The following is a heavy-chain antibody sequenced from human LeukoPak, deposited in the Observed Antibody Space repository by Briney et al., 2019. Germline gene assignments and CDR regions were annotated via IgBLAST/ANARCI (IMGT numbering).Heavy chain of an antibody. V-gene: IGHV4-59*01. CDR1: GGSISSYY. Sequence: SETLSLTCTVSGGSISSYYWSWIRQPPGKGLEWIGYIYYSGGTNYNPSLKSRVTISVDTSKNQFSLKLSSVTAVDTAVYYCARDRGVVPAAIWFDPWGQGTLVTVSS. D-gene: IGHD2-2*01. CDR3: ARDRGVVPAAIWFDP. CDR2: IYYSGGT. J-gene: IGHJ5*02.